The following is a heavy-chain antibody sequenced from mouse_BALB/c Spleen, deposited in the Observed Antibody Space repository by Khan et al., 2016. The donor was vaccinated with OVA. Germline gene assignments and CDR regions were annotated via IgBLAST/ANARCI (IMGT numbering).Heavy chain of an antibody. CDR1: GFTFNTYA. J-gene: IGHJ3*01. Sequence: EVELVEAGGGLVQPKGSLKLSCAASGFTFNTYAMNWVRQAPGKGLEWIARIRSKNNNYATYYADSVNDRLTISRDDSQSMLYLQMNNLKTEATAMYYCVRPQLGPFAYWGRGTLVTVSA. CDR2: IRSKNNNYAT. V-gene: IGHV10-1*02. CDR3: VRPQLGPFAY.